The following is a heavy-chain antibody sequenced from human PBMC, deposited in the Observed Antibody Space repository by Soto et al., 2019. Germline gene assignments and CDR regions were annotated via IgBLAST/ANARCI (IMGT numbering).Heavy chain of an antibody. V-gene: IGHV3-21*01. CDR1: GFTFSSDS. D-gene: IGHD6-6*01. CDR2: ISSSSSYI. CDR3: ARASEIIAASFNAFDS. J-gene: IGHJ3*02. Sequence: PGGSLRLSCAACGFTFSSDSMNWVRQAPGKGLEWVSSISSSSSYIYYADSVKGRFTISRDNAKNSLYLQMNSLRAEDTAVYYCARASEIIAASFNAFDSWGEGTMVTVSS.